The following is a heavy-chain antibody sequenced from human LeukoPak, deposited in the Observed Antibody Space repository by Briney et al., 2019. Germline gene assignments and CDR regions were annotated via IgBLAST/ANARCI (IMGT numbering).Heavy chain of an antibody. V-gene: IGHV1-69*04. CDR3: ARDAQIAVAGTETPFDY. CDR1: GGTFSSYA. Sequence: GASVKVSCKSSGGTFSSYAISWVRQAPGQGLEWVGRIIPILGIANYAQKFQGRVTITADKSTSTAYMELSSLRSEDTAVYYCARDAQIAVAGTETPFDYWGQGTLVTVSS. D-gene: IGHD6-19*01. J-gene: IGHJ4*02. CDR2: IIPILGIA.